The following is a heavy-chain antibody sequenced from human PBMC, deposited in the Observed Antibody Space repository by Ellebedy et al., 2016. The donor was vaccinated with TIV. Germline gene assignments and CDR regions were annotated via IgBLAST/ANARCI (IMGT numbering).Heavy chain of an antibody. V-gene: IGHV1-69*13. D-gene: IGHD3-10*01. J-gene: IGHJ6*02. Sequence: SVKVSXKASRGTFSSYAISWVRQAPGQGLEWMGGIIPIFGTANYAQKFQGRVTITADESTSTAYMELSSLRSEDTAVYYCARDRRYYYGSGSHYYYYGMDVWGQGTTVTVSS. CDR2: IIPIFGTA. CDR1: RGTFSSYA. CDR3: ARDRRYYYGSGSHYYYYGMDV.